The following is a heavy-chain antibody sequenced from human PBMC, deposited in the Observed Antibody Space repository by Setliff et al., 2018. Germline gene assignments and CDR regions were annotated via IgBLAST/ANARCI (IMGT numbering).Heavy chain of an antibody. CDR3: ARRGWGSSSGDCYSPKGCYYYYMDV. CDR1: GYSFTTYW. Sequence: GESLKISCKASGYSFTTYWIGWVRQMPGKGLEWMGIIYPGDSDTTYSPSFQGQVTISGDKSTCTAYLQWSSLKASDTAIYYCARRGWGSSSGDCYSPKGCYYYYMDVWGKGTTVTVSS. V-gene: IGHV5-51*01. CDR2: IYPGDSDT. J-gene: IGHJ6*03. D-gene: IGHD2-21*02.